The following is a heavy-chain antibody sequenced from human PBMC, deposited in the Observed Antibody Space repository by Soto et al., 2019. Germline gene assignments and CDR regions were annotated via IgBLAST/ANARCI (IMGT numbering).Heavy chain of an antibody. D-gene: IGHD3-3*02. V-gene: IGHV1-46*03. CDR3: ASGVRLHFSLDY. CDR1: GYTFTSYY. CDR2: INPSGGST. J-gene: IGHJ4*02. Sequence: QVQLVQSGAEVKKPGASVKVSCKASGYTFTSYYMHWVRQAPGQGLEWMGIINPSGGSTSYAQKFQGSVTMTRDTSTSTVYMELSSLRSEDTAVYYCASGVRLHFSLDYWGQGTLVTVSS.